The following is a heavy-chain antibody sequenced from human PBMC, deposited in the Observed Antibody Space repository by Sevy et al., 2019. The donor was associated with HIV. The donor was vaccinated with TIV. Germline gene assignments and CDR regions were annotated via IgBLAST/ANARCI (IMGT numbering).Heavy chain of an antibody. CDR1: GFTFRSSA. CDR3: AMGSGTTGTNFDY. J-gene: IGHJ4*02. CDR2: ISGSGYNT. Sequence: GGSLRLSCAASGFTFRSSAMSWVRQAPGKGLEWVSAISGSGYNTYYPDSVKGRFTISRDNSKNTLYLQMNSLGAEDTAVYYCAMGSGTTGTNFDYWGQGTLVTVSS. V-gene: IGHV3-23*01. D-gene: IGHD1-1*01.